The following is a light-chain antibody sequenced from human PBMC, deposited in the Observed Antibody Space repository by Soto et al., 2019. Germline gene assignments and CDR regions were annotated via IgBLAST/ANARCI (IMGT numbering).Light chain of an antibody. Sequence: DIQMTQSPSTLSASVGDRVTITCRASQNINRRLAWYQQKPGKAPNLLIYAASSLQSGVPSRFSGSGSGTEFTLTISSLQPEDFATYSCQQSYSTTWTFGQGTKVDIK. CDR3: QQSYSTTWT. CDR1: QNINRR. J-gene: IGKJ1*01. V-gene: IGKV1-5*01. CDR2: AAS.